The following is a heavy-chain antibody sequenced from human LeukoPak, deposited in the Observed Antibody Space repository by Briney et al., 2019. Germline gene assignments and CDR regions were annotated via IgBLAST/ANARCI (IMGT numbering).Heavy chain of an antibody. V-gene: IGHV3-23*01. CDR3: AKDRPSRYSSGWYYFDY. CDR2: ISGSGGST. J-gene: IGHJ4*02. CDR1: GFTFSDYY. Sequence: GGSLRLSCAASGFTFSDYYMSWIRQAPGKGLEWVSAISGSGGSTYYADSVKGRFTISRDNSKNTLYLQMNSLRAEDTAVYYCAKDRPSRYSSGWYYFDYWGQGTLVTVSS. D-gene: IGHD6-19*01.